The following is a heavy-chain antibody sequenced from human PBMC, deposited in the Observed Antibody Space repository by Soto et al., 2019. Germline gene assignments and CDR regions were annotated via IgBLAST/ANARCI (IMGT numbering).Heavy chain of an antibody. J-gene: IGHJ4*02. CDR2: IYNSGST. Sequence: PGKGLEWIGYIYNSGSTSYNPSLKSRITMSVDTSKNQFSLNLNSVTAADTAVYYCARGKYRRLIMNPFDYWGPGTLVTVSS. CDR3: ARGKYRRLIMNPFDY. D-gene: IGHD3-16*01. V-gene: IGHV4-31*02.